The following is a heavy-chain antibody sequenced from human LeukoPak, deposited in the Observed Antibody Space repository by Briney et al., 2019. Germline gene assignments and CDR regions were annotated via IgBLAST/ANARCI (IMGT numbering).Heavy chain of an antibody. CDR2: ISGSGGST. J-gene: IGHJ4*02. CDR3: AKRDYDILTGYYVWGSYRYTYYFDY. Sequence: GGSLRLSCAASGFTFSSYAMSWVRQAPGKGLEWVSAISGSGGSTYYAVSVKGRFTISRDNSKNTLYLQMNSLRAEDTAVYYCAKRDYDILTGYYVWGSYRYTYYFDYWGQGTLVTVSS. CDR1: GFTFSSYA. D-gene: IGHD3-16*02. V-gene: IGHV3-23*01.